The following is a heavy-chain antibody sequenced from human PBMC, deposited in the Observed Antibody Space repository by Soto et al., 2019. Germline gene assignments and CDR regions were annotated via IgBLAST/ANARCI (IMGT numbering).Heavy chain of an antibody. CDR3: ARLDSGGFYRYCDS. J-gene: IGHJ4*02. D-gene: IGHD2-15*01. CDR1: GGTFSTNP. CDR2: TGSGTGPG. V-gene: IGHV1-69*06. Sequence: QVQLVQSGAAVKKPGSSVQVSCKAPGGTFSTNPISWVRQAPGQGLEWLGGTGSGTGPGNHAQKFQGRLTITVDKSTSTVYMELSSLSSEDTAVYYCARLDSGGFYRYCDSWCPVTLVTVSS.